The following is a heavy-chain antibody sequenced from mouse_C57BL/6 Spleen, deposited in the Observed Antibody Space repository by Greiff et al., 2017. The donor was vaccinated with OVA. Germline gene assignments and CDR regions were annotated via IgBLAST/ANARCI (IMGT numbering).Heavy chain of an antibody. Sequence: EVQVVESGGGLVKPGGSLKLSCAASGFTFSDYGMHWVRQAPEKGLEWVAYISSGSSTIYYAHTVKGRFTFSRDNAKNTLFLQMTRLGSEDTDMYYCARGEGKDYALDDWGQGTSVTVSS. CDR3: ARGEGKDYALDD. D-gene: IGHD2-4*01. J-gene: IGHJ4*01. V-gene: IGHV5-17*01. CDR2: ISSGSSTI. CDR1: GFTFSDYG.